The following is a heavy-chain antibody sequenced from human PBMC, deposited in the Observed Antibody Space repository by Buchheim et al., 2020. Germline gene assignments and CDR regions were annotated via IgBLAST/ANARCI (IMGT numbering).Heavy chain of an antibody. J-gene: IGHJ6*03. V-gene: IGHV4-34*01. CDR1: GGSFTVYY. D-gene: IGHD4/OR15-4a*01. CDR3: ARASVPAVGCFYYYYMDV. CDR2: INHSGST. Sequence: QVQLQQWGAGLLNPSETLSLTCAVSGGSFTVYYWSWIRQPPGKGLEWIGEINHSGSTKHTPPLKSRVTISVATSKNQFSLKLISVTAADTAIYYCARASVPAVGCFYYYYMDVWDAGTT.